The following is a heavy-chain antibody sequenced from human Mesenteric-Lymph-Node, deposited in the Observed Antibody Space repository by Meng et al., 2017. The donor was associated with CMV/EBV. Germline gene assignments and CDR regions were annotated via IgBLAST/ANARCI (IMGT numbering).Heavy chain of an antibody. J-gene: IGHJ4*02. V-gene: IGHV6-1*01. Sequence: WKRIKQTESKEIERKERRKKRKKKKKKNEKTVKRRVNIKPDTSKKQFSLQLSSVTPEDTAVYYCERAANWGAIDYWGQGTLVTVSS. CDR2: RKKRKKKKK. D-gene: IGHD7-27*01. CDR3: ERAANWGAIDY.